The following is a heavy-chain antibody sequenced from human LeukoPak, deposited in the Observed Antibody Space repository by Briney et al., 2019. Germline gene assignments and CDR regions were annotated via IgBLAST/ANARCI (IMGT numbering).Heavy chain of an antibody. CDR3: ARPSRDGYRYTFDY. Sequence: SETLSLTCTVSGGSIGSYYWSWIRQPPGKGLEWIGYIYNSGSTNYSPSLKSRVSISVDTPKNQFSLRLSSVTAADTAVYYCARPSRDGYRYTFDYWGQGVLVTVSS. V-gene: IGHV4-59*01. CDR2: IYNSGST. D-gene: IGHD5-24*01. J-gene: IGHJ4*02. CDR1: GGSIGSYY.